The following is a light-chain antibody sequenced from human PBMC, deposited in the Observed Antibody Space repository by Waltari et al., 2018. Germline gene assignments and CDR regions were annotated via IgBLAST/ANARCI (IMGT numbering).Light chain of an antibody. CDR3: QQYDISPLT. CDR1: QCVKTTD. CDR2: GAS. V-gene: IGKV3-20*01. Sequence: RDRQCVKTTDLAVKQKRAGRAPTHLFEGASSRATGVPERFSGSGSGTDFSLTISSLEPEDFAVYYWQQYDISPLTFGGGTKVEIK. J-gene: IGKJ4*01.